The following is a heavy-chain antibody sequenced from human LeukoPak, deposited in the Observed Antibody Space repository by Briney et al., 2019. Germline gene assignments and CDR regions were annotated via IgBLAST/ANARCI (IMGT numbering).Heavy chain of an antibody. CDR3: AKGRFTVTTYDAFDI. J-gene: IGHJ3*02. CDR2: ISSSSSTI. V-gene: IGHV3-48*01. Sequence: GGSLRLSCAASGFTFSSYSMNWVRQAPGKGLEWVSYISSSSSTIYYADSVKGRFTISRDNSKNTLYLQMNSLRAEDTAVYYCAKGRFTVTTYDAFDIWGQGTMVTVSS. D-gene: IGHD4-17*01. CDR1: GFTFSSYS.